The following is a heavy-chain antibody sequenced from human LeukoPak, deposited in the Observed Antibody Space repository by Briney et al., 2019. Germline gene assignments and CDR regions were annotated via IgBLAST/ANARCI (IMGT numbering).Heavy chain of an antibody. D-gene: IGHD3-22*01. CDR2: IYYSGST. V-gene: IGHV4-61*01. CDR3: ARGPYYYDSSGYAYYYYGMDV. J-gene: IGHJ6*02. CDR1: GGSVSSGSYY. Sequence: PSETLSLTCTVSGGSVSSGSYYWSWIRQPPGKGLEWIGYIYYSGSTNCNPSLKSRVTISVDTSKNQFSLKLSSVTAADTAVYYCARGPYYYDSSGYAYYYYGMDVWGQGTTVTVSS.